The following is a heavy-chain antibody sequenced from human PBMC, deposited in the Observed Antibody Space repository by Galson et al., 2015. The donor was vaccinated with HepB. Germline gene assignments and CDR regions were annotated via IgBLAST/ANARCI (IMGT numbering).Heavy chain of an antibody. V-gene: IGHV1-18*01. CDR1: GYTFTTYG. CDR2: VSAYTGCT. D-gene: IGHD4-17*01. J-gene: IGHJ4*02. CDR3: ARNGTTVTTPALYFDH. Sequence: SVKVSCKASGYTFTTYGISWVRQAPGQGLEWMGWVSAYTGCTNFAQNLQGRVTMTTDTSTNTAYMELRSLTSDDTAVYFCARNGTTVTTPALYFDHWGQGTLVTVSS.